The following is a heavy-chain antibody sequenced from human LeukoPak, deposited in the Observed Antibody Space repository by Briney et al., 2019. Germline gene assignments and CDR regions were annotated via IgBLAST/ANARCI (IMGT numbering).Heavy chain of an antibody. J-gene: IGHJ4*02. D-gene: IGHD2-2*01. CDR1: GFTFSSYS. CDR3: ARDQGGVPAASNFDY. Sequence: KPGGSLRLSCAASGFTFSSYSMNWVRQAPGKGLEWVSSISSSSSYIYYADSVKGRFTISRDNAKNSLYLQMNSLRAEDTAVYYCARDQGGVPAASNFDYWGQGTLVTVSS. V-gene: IGHV3-21*01. CDR2: ISSSSSYI.